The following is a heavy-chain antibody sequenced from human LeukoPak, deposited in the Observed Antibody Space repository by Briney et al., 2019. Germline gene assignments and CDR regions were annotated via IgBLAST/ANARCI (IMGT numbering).Heavy chain of an antibody. J-gene: IGHJ5*02. Sequence: GGSLRLSCSASGFTFSSYAMHWVRQAPGKGLESVSAISRNGGTTYYADSVKGRFTISRDNSKNTLYLQMNSPRLEDTAMYYCVREDTAIVTYYHWGQGTLVTVSS. CDR2: ISRNGGTT. CDR3: VREDTAIVTYYH. CDR1: GFTFSSYA. V-gene: IGHV3-64*04. D-gene: IGHD5-18*01.